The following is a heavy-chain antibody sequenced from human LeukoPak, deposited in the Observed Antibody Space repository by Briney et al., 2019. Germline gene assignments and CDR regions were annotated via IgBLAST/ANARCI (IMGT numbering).Heavy chain of an antibody. D-gene: IGHD4-17*01. CDR3: AREGTYGDSEVFDY. J-gene: IGHJ4*02. Sequence: SETLSLTCTVSGGPISSGGYYWTWIRQHPGKGLEWIGYIYYSGNTYYNPSLKSRVTISVDTSENQFSLKLSSVTAVDTAVYYCAREGTYGDSEVFDYWGQGTLVTVSS. V-gene: IGHV4-31*03. CDR2: IYYSGNT. CDR1: GGPISSGGYY.